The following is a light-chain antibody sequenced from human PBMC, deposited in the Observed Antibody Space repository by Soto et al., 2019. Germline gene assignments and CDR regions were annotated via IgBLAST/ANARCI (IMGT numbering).Light chain of an antibody. V-gene: IGKV1-5*03. CDR1: QTINDW. J-gene: IGKJ1*01. Sequence: DIQMTQSPSTLSASVGDRVTITCRASQTINDWLAWYQQKPGKAPKLLIYKTSSLESGVPSRFSGSGSGTEFTLTISGLQPEDFATYHCQHWNNYLWSFGQGTKVEIK. CDR3: QHWNNYLWS. CDR2: KTS.